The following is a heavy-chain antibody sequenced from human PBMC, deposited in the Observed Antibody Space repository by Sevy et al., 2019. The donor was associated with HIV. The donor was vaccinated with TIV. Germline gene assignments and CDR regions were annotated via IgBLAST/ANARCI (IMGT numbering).Heavy chain of an antibody. CDR3: ARDRSRYCSSTSCSHFDY. D-gene: IGHD2-2*01. Sequence: GSLRLSCAASGFTFSSYSMNWVRQAPGKGLEWVSSISSSSSYIYYADSVKGRFTISRDNAKNSLYLQMNSLRAEDTAVYYCARDRSRYCSSTSCSHFDYWGQGTLVTVSS. CDR2: ISSSSSYI. J-gene: IGHJ4*02. V-gene: IGHV3-21*01. CDR1: GFTFSSYS.